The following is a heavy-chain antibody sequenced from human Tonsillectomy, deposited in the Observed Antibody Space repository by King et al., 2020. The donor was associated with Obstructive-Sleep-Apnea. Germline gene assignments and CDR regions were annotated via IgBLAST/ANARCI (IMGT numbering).Heavy chain of an antibody. V-gene: IGHV4-4*02. D-gene: IGHD2-2*01. Sequence: VQLQESGPGLVKPSGTLSLTCAVSGVSISSSNWWSWVRQPPGKGLEWIGEIYHSGSTNYNPSPKSRVTISVDKSKNQFSLRLRSATAADTAVYYCARVLVVAAAMPLDVWGQGTTVTVSS. J-gene: IGHJ6*02. CDR1: GVSISSSNW. CDR2: IYHSGST. CDR3: ARVLVVAAAMPLDV.